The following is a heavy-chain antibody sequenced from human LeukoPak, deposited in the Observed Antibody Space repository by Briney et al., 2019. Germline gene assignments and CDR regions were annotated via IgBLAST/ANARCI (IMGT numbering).Heavy chain of an antibody. CDR2: IGGSGDST. J-gene: IGHJ4*02. V-gene: IGHV3-23*01. Sequence: GRSLRLSCAVSGDFTFSSYSMQWVRQAPGKGLEWVSGIGGSGDSTYYADSVKGRFTISRDNSKNTLYLQMNSLRAEDTAVYYCAKDHVSLWFGELLSSDYWGQGTLVTVSS. CDR1: GDFTFSSYS. CDR3: AKDHVSLWFGELLSSDY. D-gene: IGHD3-10*01.